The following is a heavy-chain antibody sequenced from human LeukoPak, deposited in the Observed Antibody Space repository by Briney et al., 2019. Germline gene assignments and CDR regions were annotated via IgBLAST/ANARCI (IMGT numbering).Heavy chain of an antibody. CDR1: GYTFTSYY. Sequence: ASVKVSCKASGYTFTSYYINWVRQATGQGLEWMGWMNTNSSNTGYAQKFQGRVTITRNTSISTAYMELSSLRSEDTAVYYCASNLLGYCSGGSCDGGGYWGQGTLVTVSS. V-gene: IGHV1-8*03. CDR2: MNTNSSNT. CDR3: ASNLLGYCSGGSCDGGGY. J-gene: IGHJ4*02. D-gene: IGHD2-15*01.